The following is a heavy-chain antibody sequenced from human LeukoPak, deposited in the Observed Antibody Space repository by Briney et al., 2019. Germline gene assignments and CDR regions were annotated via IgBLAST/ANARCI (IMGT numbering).Heavy chain of an antibody. Sequence: GGSLRLSCAASGFTFSSYWMHWVRQAPGKGLVWVSRINSDGSSTSYADSVKGRFTISRDNAKNTLYLQMNSLRAEDTAVYYCARRLYSSSSWYYMDVWGKGTTVTVSS. CDR1: GFTFSSYW. CDR2: INSDGSST. V-gene: IGHV3-74*01. J-gene: IGHJ6*03. CDR3: ARRLYSSSSWYYMDV. D-gene: IGHD6-6*01.